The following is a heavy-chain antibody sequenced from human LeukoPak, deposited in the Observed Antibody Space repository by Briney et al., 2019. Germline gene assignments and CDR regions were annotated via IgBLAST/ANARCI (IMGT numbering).Heavy chain of an antibody. V-gene: IGHV3-48*01. CDR1: GFTFSSYS. D-gene: IGHD3-3*01. CDR3: ARGDFWSGYKFDY. Sequence: PGGSLRPSCAASGFTFSSYSMNWVRQAPGKGLGWVSYISSSSSTIYYADSVKGRFTISRDNAKNSLYLQMNSLRAEDTAVYYCARGDFWSGYKFDYWGQGTLVTVSS. CDR2: ISSSSSTI. J-gene: IGHJ4*02.